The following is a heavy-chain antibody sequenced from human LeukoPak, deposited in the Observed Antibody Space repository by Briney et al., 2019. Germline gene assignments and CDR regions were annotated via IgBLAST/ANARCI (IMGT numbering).Heavy chain of an antibody. CDR1: RFRFNPDT. Sequence: GGSLRLSCAVSRFRFNPDTMNWVRQAPGKGLEWLSSISSSGQSKYYADSVRGRFIISSDNAKKLLELQMNSLRAEDTAVYYCVRGDRRDLWGQGTLVTVSS. V-gene: IGHV3-21*01. D-gene: IGHD5-24*01. CDR2: ISSSGQSK. J-gene: IGHJ4*02. CDR3: VRGDRRDL.